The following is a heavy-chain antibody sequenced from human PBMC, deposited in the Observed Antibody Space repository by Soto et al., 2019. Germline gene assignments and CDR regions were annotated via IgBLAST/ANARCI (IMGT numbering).Heavy chain of an antibody. CDR1: GGSISSSRSY. V-gene: IGHV4-39*01. CDR3: ARQAAAPGIDLWFDP. D-gene: IGHD6-13*01. Sequence: QLQLQESGPGLVKPSETLSLTCNVSGGSISSSRSYWAWFRQPPGKELGWIANIFYAGNTYYHPSLKSRVTVSVDTSKNQFSLTLDSVTAADTAVYYCARQAAAPGIDLWFDPWGQGTLVTVSS. J-gene: IGHJ5*02. CDR2: IFYAGNT.